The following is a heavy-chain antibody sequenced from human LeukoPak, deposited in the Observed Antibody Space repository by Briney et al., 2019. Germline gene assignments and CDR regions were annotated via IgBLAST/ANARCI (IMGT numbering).Heavy chain of an antibody. CDR2: IKRKSNGGKT. D-gene: IGHD4/OR15-4a*01. Sequence: GGALRLSCAASGFTFSNAWMNWVGQAPGGGVEGGGRIKRKSNGGKTENAASGEGRFSISTDHSKNTLYLHMHSLKTDDTPVYYCPSRVLTRGYHSLPPLLSRDFWGQGTLVTVSS. CDR3: PSRVLTRGYHSLPPLLSRDF. V-gene: IGHV3-15*01. J-gene: IGHJ4*02. CDR1: GFTFSNAW.